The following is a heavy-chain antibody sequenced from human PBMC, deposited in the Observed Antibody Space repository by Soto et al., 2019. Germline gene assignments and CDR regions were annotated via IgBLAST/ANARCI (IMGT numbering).Heavy chain of an antibody. CDR1: GGSFSGYY. D-gene: IGHD6-19*01. J-gene: IGHJ4*02. Sequence: KPSETLSLTCAVYGGSFSGYYWSWIRQPPGKGLEWIGEINHSGSTNYNPSLKSRVTISVDTSKNQFSLKLSSVTAADTAVYYCASAGYSSGWYGFDYWGQGTLVTVSS. V-gene: IGHV4-34*01. CDR2: INHSGST. CDR3: ASAGYSSGWYGFDY.